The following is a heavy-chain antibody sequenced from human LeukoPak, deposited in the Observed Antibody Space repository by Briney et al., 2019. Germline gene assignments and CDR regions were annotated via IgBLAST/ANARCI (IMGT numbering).Heavy chain of an antibody. V-gene: IGHV3-23*01. J-gene: IGHJ4*02. CDR1: GFTFSISV. CDR2: ISSSGDNT. Sequence: GGSLRLSCAASGFTFSISVMNWVRQVPGKGLEWVSGISSSGDNTYYADFVKGRFTISRDNHKNTLYLQMNSLRAEDTAVYYCAKMVEILEWFDYWGQGTLVTVSS. D-gene: IGHD3-3*01. CDR3: AKMVEILEWFDY.